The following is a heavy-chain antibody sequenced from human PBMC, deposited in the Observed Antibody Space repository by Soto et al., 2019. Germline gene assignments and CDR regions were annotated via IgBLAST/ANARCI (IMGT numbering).Heavy chain of an antibody. V-gene: IGHV4-59*01. Sequence: SETLSLTCTVSGGSISSYYWSWIRQPPGKGLEWIGYIYYSGSTNYNPSLKSRVTISVDTSKNQFSLKLSSVTAADTAVYYCGRYYCDDWFDPWGQGTRVTVSS. CDR2: IYYSGST. J-gene: IGHJ5*02. D-gene: IGHD4-17*01. CDR1: GGSISSYY. CDR3: GRYYCDDWFDP.